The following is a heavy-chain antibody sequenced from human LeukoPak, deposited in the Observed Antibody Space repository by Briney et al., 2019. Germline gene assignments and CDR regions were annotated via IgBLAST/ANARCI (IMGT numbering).Heavy chain of an antibody. D-gene: IGHD3-3*01. CDR1: GGTFSSYA. J-gene: IGHJ4*02. CDR3: ARVSYYDFWSSDY. Sequence: SVKVSCEASGGTFSSYAISWVRQALGQGLEWMGRIIPIFGTANYAQKFQGRVTITTDESTSTAYMELSSLRSEDTAVYYCARVSYYDFWSSDYWGQGTLVTVSS. CDR2: IIPIFGTA. V-gene: IGHV1-69*05.